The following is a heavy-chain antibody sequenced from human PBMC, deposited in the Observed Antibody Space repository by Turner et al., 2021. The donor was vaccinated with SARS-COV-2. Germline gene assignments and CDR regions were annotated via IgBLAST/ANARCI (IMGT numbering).Heavy chain of an antibody. Sequence: QVELLQSGPEVRKPGASVQVSCKASGHTFTSYGITWVRQAPGQGLEWMGWISAYNGNTNYAQKLQGRVTMTTGTSTSTAYMELRSLRSDDTAVYYCAGAYGSGSYGHYYGMDVWGQGTTVTVSS. CDR1: GHTFTSYG. D-gene: IGHD3-10*01. CDR2: ISAYNGNT. CDR3: AGAYGSGSYGHYYGMDV. J-gene: IGHJ6*02. V-gene: IGHV1-18*01.